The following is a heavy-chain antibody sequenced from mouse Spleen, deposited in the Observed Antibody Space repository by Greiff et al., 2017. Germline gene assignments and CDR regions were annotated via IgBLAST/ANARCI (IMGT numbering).Heavy chain of an antibody. CDR2: ISSGGSYT. J-gene: IGHJ2*01. CDR1: GFTFSSYG. CDR3: ARHPLDY. Sequence: EVKLVESGGDLVKPGGSLKLSCAASGFTFSSYGMSWVRQTPDKRLEWVATISSGGSYTYYPDSVKGRFTISRDNAKNTLYLQMSSLKSEDTAMYYCARHPLDYWGQGTTLTVSS. V-gene: IGHV5-6*02.